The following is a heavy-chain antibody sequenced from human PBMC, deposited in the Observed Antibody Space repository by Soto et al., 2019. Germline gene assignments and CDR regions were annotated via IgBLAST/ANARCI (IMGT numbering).Heavy chain of an antibody. D-gene: IGHD4-4*01. CDR3: ARLDDYSNYESDYYYYMDV. Sequence: GASVKVSSKASGYTFTSYDINWVRQATEQGLEWMGWMNPNSGNTGYAQKFQGRVTMTRNTSISTAYMELSSLRSEDTAVYYCARLDDYSNYESDYYYYMDVLGKGTTVTVSS. J-gene: IGHJ6*03. V-gene: IGHV1-8*01. CDR1: GYTFTSYD. CDR2: MNPNSGNT.